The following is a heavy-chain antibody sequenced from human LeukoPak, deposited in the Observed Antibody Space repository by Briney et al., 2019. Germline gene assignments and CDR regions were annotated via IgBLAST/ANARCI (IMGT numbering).Heavy chain of an antibody. V-gene: IGHV1-2*02. Sequence: ASVKVSCKASGYTFTGYYMHWVRQAPGQGLEWMGWINPNSGGTNYAQKFQGRVTMTRDTSISTAYMELSRLRSDDTAVYYCARDPFFSSFRIAAAGGGFDYWGQGTLVTVSS. CDR2: INPNSGGT. D-gene: IGHD6-13*01. CDR1: GYTFTGYY. J-gene: IGHJ4*02. CDR3: ARDPFFSSFRIAAAGGGFDY.